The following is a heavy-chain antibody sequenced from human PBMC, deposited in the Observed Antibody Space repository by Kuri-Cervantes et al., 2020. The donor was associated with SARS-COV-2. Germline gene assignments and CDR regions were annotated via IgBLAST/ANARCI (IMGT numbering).Heavy chain of an antibody. CDR3: ARDMTSTYYDFWSGYYTGAFDI. V-gene: IGHV1-46*01. D-gene: IGHD3-3*01. J-gene: IGHJ3*02. Sequence: ASVKVSCKASGYTFTSQYLHWVRQAPGQGLEWMGIINPSGGSKSYAQKFQGRVTMTRDTSTSTVYMELSSLRSEDTAVYYCARDMTSTYYDFWSGYYTGAFDIWGQGTRGTVSS. CDR1: GYTFTSQY. CDR2: INPSGGSK.